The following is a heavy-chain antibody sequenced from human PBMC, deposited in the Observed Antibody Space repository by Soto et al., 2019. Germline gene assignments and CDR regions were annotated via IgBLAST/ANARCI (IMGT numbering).Heavy chain of an antibody. J-gene: IGHJ6*03. V-gene: IGHV4-59*08. CDR2: IYYSGST. Sequence: PSETLSLTCTVSGGSISSYYWSWIRQPPGKGLEWIGYIYYSGSTNYNPSLKSRVTISVDTSKNQFSLKLSSVTAADTAVYYCARYRSGSYYNVNYYYMDVWGKGTTVTVSS. CDR1: GGSISSYY. D-gene: IGHD3-10*01. CDR3: ARYRSGSYYNVNYYYMDV.